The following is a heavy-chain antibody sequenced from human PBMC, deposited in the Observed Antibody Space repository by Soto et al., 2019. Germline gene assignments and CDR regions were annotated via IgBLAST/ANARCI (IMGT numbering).Heavy chain of an antibody. CDR2: IYYSGST. CDR3: GREGGYCSSTSCYRMNAFDI. V-gene: IGHV4-59*01. Sequence: SETLSLTCTVSGGSISSYYWSWIRQPPGKGLEWIGYIYYSGSTNYNPSLKSRVTISVDTSKNQFSLKLSSVTAADTAVYYCGREGGYCSSTSCYRMNAFDIWGQGTMVTVSS. J-gene: IGHJ3*02. CDR1: GGSISSYY. D-gene: IGHD2-2*01.